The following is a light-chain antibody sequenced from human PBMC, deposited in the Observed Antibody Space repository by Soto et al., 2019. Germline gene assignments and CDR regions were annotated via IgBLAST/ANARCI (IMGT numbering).Light chain of an antibody. V-gene: IGKV3-15*01. CDR3: QQYSHWWT. CDR2: GAS. Sequence: EIVMTQSPATLSVSPGERATLSCRASQSISSKLAWFQEKPGQAPRLLFYGASTRATGVPARFSGSGSGTEFSLSISSLQSEDFAVYFCQQYSHWWTFGQGTKVDI. J-gene: IGKJ1*01. CDR1: QSISSK.